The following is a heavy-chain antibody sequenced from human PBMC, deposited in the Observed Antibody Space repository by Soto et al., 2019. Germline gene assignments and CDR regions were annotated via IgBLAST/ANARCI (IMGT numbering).Heavy chain of an antibody. CDR2: ISWNSGSI. V-gene: IGHV3-9*01. D-gene: IGHD3-3*01. CDR3: AKADYDFWSGLDY. J-gene: IGHJ4*02. CDR1: GFTFDDYA. Sequence: GGSLRLSCAASGFTFDDYAMHWVRQAPGKGLEWVSGISWNSGSIGYADSVKGRFTISRDNAKNSLYLQMNSLRAEDTALYYCAKADYDFWSGLDYWGQGT.